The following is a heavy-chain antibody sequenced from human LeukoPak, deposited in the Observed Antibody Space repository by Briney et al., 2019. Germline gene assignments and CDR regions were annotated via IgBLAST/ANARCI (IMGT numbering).Heavy chain of an antibody. CDR3: ARGSGIITGIDE. CDR2: IKDDGSHT. Sequence: GGSLRLSCAASGFTFSSHWMHWVRQAPGKGLVWVSRIKDDGSHTNYADSVKGRFTISRDNANNTLSLQMNSLRAEDTAVYYCARGSGIITGIDEWGQGTLVTVSS. CDR1: GFTFSSHW. V-gene: IGHV3-74*01. J-gene: IGHJ4*02. D-gene: IGHD6-25*01.